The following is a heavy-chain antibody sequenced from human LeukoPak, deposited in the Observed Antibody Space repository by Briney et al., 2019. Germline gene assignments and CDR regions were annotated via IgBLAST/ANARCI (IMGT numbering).Heavy chain of an antibody. V-gene: IGHV1-46*01. J-gene: IGHJ6*02. CDR1: GYTFTNYY. CDR2: IIPSGGST. Sequence: ASVKVSCKASGYTFTNYYMHWVRQAPGQGLEWMGIIIPSGGSTSYAQRFQGRVTITADESTSTAYMELSSLRSEDTAVYYCARQSIAARFNYYYGMNVWGQGTTVTVSS. CDR3: ARQSIAARFNYYYGMNV. D-gene: IGHD6-6*01.